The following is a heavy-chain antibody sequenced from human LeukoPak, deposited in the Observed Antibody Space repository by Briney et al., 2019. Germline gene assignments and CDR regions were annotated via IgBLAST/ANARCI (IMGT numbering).Heavy chain of an antibody. V-gene: IGHV1-2*02. CDR2: INPNSGGT. J-gene: IGHJ4*02. Sequence: SEKLSFEDPGETFKCNYRRWLRQSPGQGLEWMGWINPNSGGTNYAQKFQGRVTMTRDTSISTAYMELSRLRSDDTAVYYCARDPSLAPNDYWGQGTLVTVSS. CDR3: ARDPSLAPNDY. CDR1: GETFKCNY. D-gene: IGHD2-2*01.